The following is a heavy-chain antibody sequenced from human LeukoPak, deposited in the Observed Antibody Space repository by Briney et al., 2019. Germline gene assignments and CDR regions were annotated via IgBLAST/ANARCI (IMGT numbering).Heavy chain of an antibody. CDR3: ARAIVGATDDAFDI. V-gene: IGHV3-23*01. J-gene: IGHJ3*02. CDR2: ITGGGDST. CDR1: GFTFTTYA. Sequence: GGSLRLSCAASGFTFTTYAMSWVRQAPGKGLEWVSSITGGGDSTYYADSVKGRFTISRDNSKNTLYLQMNSLRAEDTAVYYCARAIVGATDDAFDIWGQGTMVTVSS. D-gene: IGHD1-26*01.